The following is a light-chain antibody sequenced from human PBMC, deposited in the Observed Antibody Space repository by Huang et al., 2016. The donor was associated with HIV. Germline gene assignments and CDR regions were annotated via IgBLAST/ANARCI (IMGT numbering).Light chain of an antibody. CDR3: QQYNNWPRT. CDR2: AAS. CDR1: QRVSSN. V-gene: IGKV3-15*01. Sequence: EIVMTQSPATLSVSPGERATLSCRASQRVSSNLAWYQQKPGQAPRLLIYAASTRATGSPARVSGSGSGTEFTLTISSLQSEDFAVYYCQQYNNWPRTFGQGTKVEIK. J-gene: IGKJ1*01.